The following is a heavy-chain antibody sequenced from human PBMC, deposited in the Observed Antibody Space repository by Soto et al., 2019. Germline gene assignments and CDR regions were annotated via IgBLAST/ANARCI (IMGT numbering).Heavy chain of an antibody. D-gene: IGHD1-26*01. Sequence: PSETLSLTCAVSGGSISSGGYHWSWIRQHPGKGLEWIGYIYYSGSTYYNPSLKSRVTISVDTSKNQFSLKLSSVTAADTAVYYCVRDLEERSRYYYYYYMDVWGKGTTVTVSS. V-gene: IGHV4-31*11. CDR1: GGSISSGGYH. J-gene: IGHJ6*03. CDR2: IYYSGST. CDR3: VRDLEERSRYYYYYYMDV.